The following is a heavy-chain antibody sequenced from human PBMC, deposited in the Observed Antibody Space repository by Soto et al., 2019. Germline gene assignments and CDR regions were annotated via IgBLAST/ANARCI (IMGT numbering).Heavy chain of an antibody. CDR3: ARERSAAGTGWFDP. CDR1: GYTFTSYD. Sequence: QVQLVQSGAEVKKPGASVKVSCKASGYTFTSYDINWVRQSTVQGLEWMGWMNPNSGNTGYAQKFQGIVTMPRNTSISTAYMELSSLRSEDTAVYYCARERSAAGTGWFDPWGQGTLVTVSS. CDR2: MNPNSGNT. J-gene: IGHJ5*02. V-gene: IGHV1-8*01. D-gene: IGHD6-13*01.